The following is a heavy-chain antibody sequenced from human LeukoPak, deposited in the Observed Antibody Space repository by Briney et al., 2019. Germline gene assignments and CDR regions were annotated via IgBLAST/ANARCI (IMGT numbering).Heavy chain of an antibody. CDR3: ARIRSGHSYGKQDY. D-gene: IGHD5-18*01. Sequence: SETLSLTCTVSGDSISSYYWSWIRQPSGKGLEWIGRIHSSGTTNYNPSLNSRVTMSVDRSKNQFSLNLRSVTAADTAMYYCARIRSGHSYGKQDYWGQGTLVIVSS. V-gene: IGHV4-4*07. CDR2: IHSSGTT. CDR1: GDSISSYY. J-gene: IGHJ4*02.